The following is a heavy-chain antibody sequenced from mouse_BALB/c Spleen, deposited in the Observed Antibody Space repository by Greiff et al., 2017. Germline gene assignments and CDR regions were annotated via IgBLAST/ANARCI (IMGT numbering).Heavy chain of an antibody. CDR1: GFTFSSYA. CDR2: ISSGGSYT. J-gene: IGHJ1*01. V-gene: IGHV5-9-4*01. Sequence: EVNLVESGGGLVKPGGSLKLSCAASGFTFSSYAMSWVRQSPEKRLEWVAEISSGGSYTYYPDTVTGRFTISSDNAKNTLYLEMSSLRSEDTAMYYCARAYGNYRYFDVWGAGTTVTVSS. D-gene: IGHD2-1*01. CDR3: ARAYGNYRYFDV.